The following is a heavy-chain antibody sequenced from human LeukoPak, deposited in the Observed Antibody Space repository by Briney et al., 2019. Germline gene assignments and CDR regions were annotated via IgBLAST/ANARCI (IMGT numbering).Heavy chain of an antibody. CDR1: GGTFSSYA. CDR3: ARWDCSSTSCYSTDYYYYGMDV. CDR2: IIPIFGTA. Sequence: SVKVSCKASGGTFSSYAISWVRQAPGQGLEWMGGIIPIFGTANYAQKFQGRVTITADESTSTAYMELSSLRPEDTAVYYCARWDCSSTSCYSTDYYYYGMDVWGQGTTATVSS. J-gene: IGHJ6*02. D-gene: IGHD2-2*01. V-gene: IGHV1-69*01.